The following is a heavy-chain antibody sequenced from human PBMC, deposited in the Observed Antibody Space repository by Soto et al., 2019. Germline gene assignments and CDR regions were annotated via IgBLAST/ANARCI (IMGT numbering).Heavy chain of an antibody. D-gene: IGHD1-1*01. Sequence: QITLKESGPTLVKPTQPLTLTCNFSGFSLSTSGLGVGWIRQPPGKALEWLALIYWDDYDRYSPSLKRRLSIKKGLYKNQVVQTFTNLDRADTGTYFCTQVSRGAIWNWGQGTLVTVSS. CDR1: GFSLSTSGLG. V-gene: IGHV2-5*02. CDR3: TQVSRGAIWN. J-gene: IGHJ4*02. CDR2: IYWDDYD.